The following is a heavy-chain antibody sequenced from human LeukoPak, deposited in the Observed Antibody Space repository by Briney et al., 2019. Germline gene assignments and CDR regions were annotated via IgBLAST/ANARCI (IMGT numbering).Heavy chain of an antibody. CDR3: ASQAYYDILTGYYSDYYFAMDV. CDR2: INPSGGST. Sequence: HGASVKVSCKASGYTFTSYYMHWVRQAPGQGLEWMGIINPSGGSTSYAQKFQGRVTMTRDTSTSTVYMELSSLRSEDTAVYYCASQAYYDILTGYYSDYYFAMDVWGQGTTVTVSS. V-gene: IGHV1-46*01. D-gene: IGHD3-9*01. CDR1: GYTFTSYY. J-gene: IGHJ6*02.